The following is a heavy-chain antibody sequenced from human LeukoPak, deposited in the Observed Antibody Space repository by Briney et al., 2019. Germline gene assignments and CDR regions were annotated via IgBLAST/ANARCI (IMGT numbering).Heavy chain of an antibody. CDR3: ARGPGGYYYDSSGYSFYYYYYMDV. CDR1: GFTFSSYA. Sequence: GSLRLSCAASGFTFSSYAMSWVRQAPGKGLEWVSAISGSGGSTYYADSVKGRFTISRDNSKNTLYLQMNSLRAEDTAVYFCARGPGGYYYDSSGYSFYYYYYMDVWGKGTTVTVSS. CDR2: ISGSGGST. V-gene: IGHV3-23*01. D-gene: IGHD3-22*01. J-gene: IGHJ6*03.